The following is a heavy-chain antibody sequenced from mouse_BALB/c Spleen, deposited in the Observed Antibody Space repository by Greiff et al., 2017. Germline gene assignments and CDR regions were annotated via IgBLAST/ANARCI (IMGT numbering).Heavy chain of an antibody. D-gene: IGHD1-2*01. Sequence: EVKVVESGGGLVQPGGSLKLSCADSGFDFSRYWMSWVRQAPGKGLEWIGEINPDSSTINYTPSLKDKFIISRDNAKNTMYLQMSKVRSEDTALYYCARLPITTASFAYWGQGTLVTVSA. V-gene: IGHV4-1*02. CDR2: INPDSSTI. CDR1: GFDFSRYW. CDR3: ARLPITTASFAY. J-gene: IGHJ3*01.